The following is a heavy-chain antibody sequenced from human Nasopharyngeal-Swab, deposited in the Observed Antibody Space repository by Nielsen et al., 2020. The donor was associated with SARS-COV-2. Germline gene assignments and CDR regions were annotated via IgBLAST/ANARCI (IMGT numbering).Heavy chain of an antibody. CDR3: AKDIKVVINTSAFDV. CDR2: ISWNSGSI. CDR1: GFTFDDYA. Sequence: SLKISCAASGFTFDDYAMHWVRQAPGKGLEWVSGISWNSGSIGYADSVKGRFTISRDNAKNSLYLQMNSLRAEDTALYYCAKDIKVVINTSAFDVWGQGTMVTVSS. J-gene: IGHJ3*01. V-gene: IGHV3-9*01. D-gene: IGHD3-22*01.